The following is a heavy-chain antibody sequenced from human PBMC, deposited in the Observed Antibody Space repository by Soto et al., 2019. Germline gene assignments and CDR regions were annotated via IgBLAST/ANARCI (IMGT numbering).Heavy chain of an antibody. D-gene: IGHD6-6*01. CDR3: ARNRIAARHGGWFDP. Sequence: SVKVSCKASGGTFSSYAISWVRQAPGQGLEWMGGIIPIFSTANYAQKFQGRVTITADESTSTAYMELSSLRSEDTAVYYCARNRIAARHGGWFDPWGQGTLVTVSS. CDR1: GGTFSSYA. V-gene: IGHV1-69*13. J-gene: IGHJ5*02. CDR2: IIPIFSTA.